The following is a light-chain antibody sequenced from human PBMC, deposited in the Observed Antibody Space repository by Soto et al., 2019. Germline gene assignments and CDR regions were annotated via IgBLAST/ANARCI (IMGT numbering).Light chain of an antibody. CDR1: SSNIGSKT. Sequence: QSVLTQPPSASGTPGQRVTISCSGSSSNIGSKTVNWYQQLPGTAPKLLIYSNNQRPSGVPDGFSGSKSGTSASLAISGLQSEDEADSYCAAWDDSLNGWVFGGGTKLTVL. CDR2: SNN. V-gene: IGLV1-44*01. J-gene: IGLJ3*02. CDR3: AAWDDSLNGWV.